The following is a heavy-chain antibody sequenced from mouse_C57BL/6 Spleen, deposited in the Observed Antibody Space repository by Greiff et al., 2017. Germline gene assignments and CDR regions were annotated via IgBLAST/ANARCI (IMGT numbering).Heavy chain of an antibody. CDR3: AQTGTSWYFDV. Sequence: QVQLQQPGAELVKPGASVKLSCKASGYTFTSYWMHWVKQRPGRGLEWIGRIDPNSGGTKYNEKFKSKATLTVDKPSSTAYMQRSSLTSEDSAVYYCAQTGTSWYFDVWGTGTTVTVSS. V-gene: IGHV1-72*01. D-gene: IGHD4-1*01. CDR1: GYTFTSYW. J-gene: IGHJ1*03. CDR2: IDPNSGGT.